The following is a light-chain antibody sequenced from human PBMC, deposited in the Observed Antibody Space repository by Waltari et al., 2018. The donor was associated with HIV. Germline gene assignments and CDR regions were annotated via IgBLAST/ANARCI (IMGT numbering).Light chain of an antibody. J-gene: IGKJ4*01. CDR2: DAS. Sequence: DIVLTQSQVTLYLSPGERDTLSCRASQSVSSYLAWYHQNPGQAPRLLIYDASNSATGIPARFSGSGSGTDFTLTISSLEPEDFAVYYCQQRSNWPLTFGGGTKVEIK. CDR1: QSVSSY. CDR3: QQRSNWPLT. V-gene: IGKV3-11*01.